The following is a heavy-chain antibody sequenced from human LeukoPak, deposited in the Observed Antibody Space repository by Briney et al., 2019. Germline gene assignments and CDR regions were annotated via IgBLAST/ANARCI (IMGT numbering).Heavy chain of an antibody. CDR1: GFTFSFYG. Sequence: GGSPRLSCAASGFTFSFYGMSWVRQAPGKGLEWVSAISGSGGNTYYADSVKGRFTISRDNSKNTLYLQMNSLRAEDTAVYYCAKADRDIVVVPDYYMDVWGKGTTVTVSS. V-gene: IGHV3-23*01. CDR2: ISGSGGNT. J-gene: IGHJ6*03. D-gene: IGHD2-2*01. CDR3: AKADRDIVVVPDYYMDV.